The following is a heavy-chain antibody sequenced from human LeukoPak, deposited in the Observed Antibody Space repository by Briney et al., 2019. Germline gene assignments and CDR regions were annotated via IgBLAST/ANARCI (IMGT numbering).Heavy chain of an antibody. D-gene: IGHD6-19*01. CDR3: ARIAVAEDGY. CDR2: IYYSGST. Sequence: SETLSLTCTVSGGSISSGDYYWSWIRQPPGRGLEWIGYIYYSGSTYYNPSLKSRVTISVDTSKNQFSLKLSSVTAADTAVYYCARIAVAEDGYWGQGTLVTVSS. CDR1: GGSISSGDYY. V-gene: IGHV4-30-4*01. J-gene: IGHJ4*02.